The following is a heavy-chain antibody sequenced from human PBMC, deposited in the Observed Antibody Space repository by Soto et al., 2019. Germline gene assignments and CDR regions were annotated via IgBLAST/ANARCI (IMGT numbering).Heavy chain of an antibody. Sequence: GESLKISCKGSGYSFTSYWISWVRQMPGKGLEWMGRIDPSDSYTNYSPSFQGHVTISADKSISTAYLQWSSLKASDTAMYYCARHNRPGIAAAGPDYWGQGTLVTVSS. CDR1: GYSFTSYW. CDR2: IDPSDSYT. V-gene: IGHV5-10-1*01. J-gene: IGHJ4*02. D-gene: IGHD6-13*01. CDR3: ARHNRPGIAAAGPDY.